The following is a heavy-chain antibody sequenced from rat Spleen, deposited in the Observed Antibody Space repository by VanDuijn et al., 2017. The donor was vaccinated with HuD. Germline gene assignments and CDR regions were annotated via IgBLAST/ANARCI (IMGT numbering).Heavy chain of an antibody. J-gene: IGHJ4*01. V-gene: IGHV5-7*01. CDR2: ISYDGSSA. Sequence: EVQLVESGGGLVQPGRSLKLSCAASGFTFSDYNMAWVRQAPKKGLEWVATISYDGSSAYYRDSVKGRFTISRDNVKGTLYLQVNSLRSEDTATYYCARPDSAIYVMDAWGQGTSVTVSS. CDR1: GFTFSDYN. D-gene: IGHD4-3*01. CDR3: ARPDSAIYVMDA.